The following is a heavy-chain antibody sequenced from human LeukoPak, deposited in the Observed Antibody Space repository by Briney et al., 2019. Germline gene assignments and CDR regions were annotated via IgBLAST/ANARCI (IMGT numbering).Heavy chain of an antibody. D-gene: IGHD6-13*01. V-gene: IGHV6-1*01. J-gene: IGHJ4*02. Sequence: SQTLSLTCAISGDTVSSNSAAWNWIRQSPSRGLEWLGRTYYRSKWSNDYAVSVKSRITINPDTSKNQFSLKLSSVTAADTAVYYCARDLGAAAGTFDYWGQGTLVTVSS. CDR2: TYYRSKWSN. CDR3: ARDLGAAAGTFDY. CDR1: GDTVSSNSAA.